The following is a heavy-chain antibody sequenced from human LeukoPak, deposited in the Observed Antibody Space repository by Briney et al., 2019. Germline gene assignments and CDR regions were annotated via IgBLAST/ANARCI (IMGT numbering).Heavy chain of an antibody. CDR2: ISSSSSYI. Sequence: PGGSLRLSCAASGFTFSSYSMNWVRQAPGKGLEWVSSISSSSSYIYYADSVKGRFTISRDNAKNSLYLQMNSLRAEDAAVYYCAIRSGSGSLNWFDPWGQGTLVTVSS. J-gene: IGHJ5*02. V-gene: IGHV3-21*01. CDR1: GFTFSSYS. D-gene: IGHD3-10*01. CDR3: AIRSGSGSLNWFDP.